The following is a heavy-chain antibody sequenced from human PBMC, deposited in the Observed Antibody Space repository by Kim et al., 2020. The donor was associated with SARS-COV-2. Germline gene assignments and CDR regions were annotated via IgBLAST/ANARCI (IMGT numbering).Heavy chain of an antibody. CDR1: GGSISSSSYY. V-gene: IGHV4-39*01. D-gene: IGHD6-13*01. J-gene: IGHJ4*02. CDR2: IYYSGST. CDR3: ARHVGYSSSWYLDY. Sequence: SETLSLTCTVSGGSISSSSYYWGWIRQPPGKGLEWIGSIYYSGSTYYNPSLKSRVTISVDTSKNQFSLKLSSVTAADTAVYYCARHVGYSSSWYLDYWGQGTLVTVSS.